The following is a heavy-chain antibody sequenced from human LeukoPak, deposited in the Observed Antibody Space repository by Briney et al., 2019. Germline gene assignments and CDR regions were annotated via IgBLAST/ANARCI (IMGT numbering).Heavy chain of an antibody. CDR1: GFTFSSYG. Sequence: GRSLRLSCAASGFTFSSYGMHWVRQAPGKGLEWVAVISYDGSNKYYADSVKGRFTISRDNSKNTLYLQMNSLRAEDTAVYYCAKVREGYYDSSGYYYVGPFDYWGQGTLVTVSS. J-gene: IGHJ4*02. CDR3: AKVREGYYDSSGYYYVGPFDY. D-gene: IGHD3-22*01. V-gene: IGHV3-30*18. CDR2: ISYDGSNK.